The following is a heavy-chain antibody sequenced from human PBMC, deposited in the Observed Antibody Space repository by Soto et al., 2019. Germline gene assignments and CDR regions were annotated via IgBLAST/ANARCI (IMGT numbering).Heavy chain of an antibody. D-gene: IGHD5-18*01. Sequence: PSETLSLTCTVSSSSISSYYRSWIRQPAGKGLEWIGRIYTSGSTNYNPSLKCRVTMSVDTSKNQFSLKLSSVTAADTAVYYCARNIVGYSYGIDYWGQGTLVTVSS. CDR2: IYTSGST. V-gene: IGHV4-4*07. J-gene: IGHJ4*02. CDR3: ARNIVGYSYGIDY. CDR1: SSSISSYY.